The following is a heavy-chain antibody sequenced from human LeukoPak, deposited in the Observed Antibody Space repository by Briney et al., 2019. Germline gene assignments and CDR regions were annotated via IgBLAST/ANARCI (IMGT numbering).Heavy chain of an antibody. Sequence: GRSLRLSCAASGFTFSSYAMHWVRQAPGKGLEWVAVISYDGSNKYYADSVKGRFTISRDNSKNTLYLQMNSLRAEDTAVYYCERDPSNSGYEFPGFFDYWGQGTLVTVSS. J-gene: IGHJ4*02. V-gene: IGHV3-30-3*01. D-gene: IGHD5-12*01. CDR3: ERDPSNSGYEFPGFFDY. CDR2: ISYDGSNK. CDR1: GFTFSSYA.